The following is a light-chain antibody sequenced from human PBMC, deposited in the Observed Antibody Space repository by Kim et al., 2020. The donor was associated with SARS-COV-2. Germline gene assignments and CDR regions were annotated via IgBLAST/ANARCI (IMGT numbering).Light chain of an antibody. CDR1: NIGDKS. CDR2: SDD. CDR3: QVWDSSSDQVV. V-gene: IGLV3-21*04. J-gene: IGLJ2*01. Sequence: SYELLQPPSVSLAPGKTAKMTCGGKNIGDKSVHWYQQKAGQAPPAVMFSDDDRPSGIPERFSGSNSGNTATLTISRVEAGDEAVYYCQVWDSSSDQVVFGGGTKLTVL.